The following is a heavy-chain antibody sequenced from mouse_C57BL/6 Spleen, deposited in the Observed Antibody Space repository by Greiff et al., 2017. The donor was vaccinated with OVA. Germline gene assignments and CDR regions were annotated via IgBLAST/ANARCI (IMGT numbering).Heavy chain of an antibody. V-gene: IGHV3-6*01. Sequence: DVKLVESGPGLVKPSQSLSLTCSVTGYSITSGYYWNWIRQFPGNKLEWMGYISYDGSNNYNPSLKNRISITRDTSKNQFFLKLNSVTTEDTATYYCAREDYYFDYWGQGTTLTVSS. J-gene: IGHJ2*01. CDR3: AREDYYFDY. CDR1: GYSITSGYY. CDR2: ISYDGSN.